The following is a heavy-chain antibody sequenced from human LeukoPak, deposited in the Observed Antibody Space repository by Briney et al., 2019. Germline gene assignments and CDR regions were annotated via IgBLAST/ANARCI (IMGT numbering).Heavy chain of an antibody. CDR1: GLTFSDVW. CDR2: IRSKAYGGTT. CDR3: TRYGEWFGELFDDY. Sequence: GGSLRLSCAASGLTFSDVWMSWVRQAPGKGLEWVGFIRSKAYGGTTEYAASVKGRFTISRDDSKSIAYLQMNSLKTEDTAVYYCTRYGEWFGELFDDYWGQGTLVTVSS. D-gene: IGHD3-10*01. V-gene: IGHV3-49*04. J-gene: IGHJ4*02.